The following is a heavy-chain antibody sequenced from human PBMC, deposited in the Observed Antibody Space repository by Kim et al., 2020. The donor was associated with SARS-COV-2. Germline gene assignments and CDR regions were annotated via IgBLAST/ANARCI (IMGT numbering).Heavy chain of an antibody. V-gene: IGHV3-23*01. CDR2: ISASADRT. J-gene: IGHJ4*02. D-gene: IGHD6-6*01. CDR1: GFTFSSYA. CDR3: SKMVDSSFSHFDY. Sequence: GGSLRLSCGASGFTFSSYAMSWVRQAPRKGLEWVSGISASADRTYYADSVKGRFTISRDYSKNTLYLELNSLGAEDTAVYFCSKMVDSSFSHFDYWGQGTLVTVSS.